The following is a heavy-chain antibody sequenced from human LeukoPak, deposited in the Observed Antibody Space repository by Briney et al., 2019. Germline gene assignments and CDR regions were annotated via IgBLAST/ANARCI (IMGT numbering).Heavy chain of an antibody. J-gene: IGHJ5*02. V-gene: IGHV1-46*01. Sequence: GASVTVSCKASGYTFTIYYMHWVRQAPGQGLEWMGIINPSGGSTSYAQKFQGRVTMTRDMATSTVYMELSSLRSEDTAVYYCARGYSSSVWFDPWGQGTLVTVSS. CDR3: ARGYSSSVWFDP. CDR1: GYTFTIYY. CDR2: INPSGGST. D-gene: IGHD6-6*01.